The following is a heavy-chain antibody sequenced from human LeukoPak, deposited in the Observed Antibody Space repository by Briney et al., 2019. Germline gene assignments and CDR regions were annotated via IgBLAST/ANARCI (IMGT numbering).Heavy chain of an antibody. D-gene: IGHD2-15*01. Sequence: GASVKVSCKASGYTFTSYAMNWVRQAPGQGLEWMGWINTNTGNPTYAQGFTGRFVFSLDTSVSTAYLQISSLKAEDTAVYYCARDVLFEVVAAYSPEYFQHWGQGTLVTVSS. CDR1: GYTFTSYA. J-gene: IGHJ1*01. CDR3: ARDVLFEVVAAYSPEYFQH. V-gene: IGHV7-4-1*02. CDR2: INTNTGNP.